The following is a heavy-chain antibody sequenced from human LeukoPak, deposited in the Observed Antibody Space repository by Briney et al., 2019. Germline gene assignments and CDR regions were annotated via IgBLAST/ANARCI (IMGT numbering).Heavy chain of an antibody. D-gene: IGHD6-13*01. CDR2: IYYSGST. CDR1: GGSISSYY. Sequence: PSETPSLTCTVSGGSISSYYWSWIRQPPGKGLEWIGYIYYSGSTNYNPSLKSRVTISVDTSKNQFSLKLSSVTAADTAVYYCARRRTDSSSWYDYWGQGTPVTVSS. CDR3: ARRRTDSSSWYDY. J-gene: IGHJ4*02. V-gene: IGHV4-59*08.